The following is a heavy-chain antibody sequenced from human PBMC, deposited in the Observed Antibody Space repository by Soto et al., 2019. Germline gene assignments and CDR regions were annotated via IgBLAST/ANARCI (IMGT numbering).Heavy chain of an antibody. V-gene: IGHV5-51*01. D-gene: IGHD6-13*01. CDR3: ARTPGIAAEYYYYYGMDV. CDR2: IYPGDSDT. CDR1: GYSFTSYW. Sequence: GESLKISCKGSGYSFTSYWIGWVRQMPGKGLEWMGIIYPGDSDTRYSPSFQGQVTISADKSISTAYLQWSSLKASDTAMYYCARTPGIAAEYYYYYGMDVWGQGTTVTVSS. J-gene: IGHJ6*02.